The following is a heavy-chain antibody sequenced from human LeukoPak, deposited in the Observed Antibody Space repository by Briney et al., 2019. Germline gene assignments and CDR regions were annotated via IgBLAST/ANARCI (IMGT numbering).Heavy chain of an antibody. CDR3: TRAATVTIGVFDY. J-gene: IGHJ4*02. V-gene: IGHV4-59*01. Sequence: SETLSLTXTVSGGSISSYYWSWIRQPPGKGLEWIGYIYYSGSTNYNPSLKSRVTISVDTSKNQFSLKLSSVTAADTAVYYCTRAATVTIGVFDYWGQGTLVTVSS. D-gene: IGHD4-11*01. CDR1: GGSISSYY. CDR2: IYYSGST.